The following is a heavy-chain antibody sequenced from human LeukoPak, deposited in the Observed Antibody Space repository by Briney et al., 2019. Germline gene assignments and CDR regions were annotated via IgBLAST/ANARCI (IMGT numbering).Heavy chain of an antibody. J-gene: IGHJ4*02. Sequence: GGSLRLSCGASGFTFSGYSMTWVRHAPGKGMEWVANIKNDGSDKYYVSSVNGRFTISRDNAKNSLYLQLDSLRGEDAAIYYCARGRGWLDYRGQGTLVTVSS. CDR3: ARGRGWLDY. CDR1: GFTFSGYS. CDR2: IKNDGSDK. D-gene: IGHD6-19*01. V-gene: IGHV3-7*01.